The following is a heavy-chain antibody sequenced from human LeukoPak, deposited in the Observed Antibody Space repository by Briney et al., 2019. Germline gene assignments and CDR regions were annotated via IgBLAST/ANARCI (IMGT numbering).Heavy chain of an antibody. J-gene: IGHJ4*02. CDR1: GFTFSSYA. CDR3: AKEFYDILTGYYRRGQVYYFDY. CDR2: ISGSGGST. D-gene: IGHD3-9*01. Sequence: HPGGSLRLSCAASGFTFSSYATSWVRQAPGKGLEWVSAISGSGGSTYYADSVKGRFTISRDNSKNTLYLQMNSLRAEDTAVYYCAKEFYDILTGYYRRGQVYYFDYWGQGTLVTVSS. V-gene: IGHV3-23*01.